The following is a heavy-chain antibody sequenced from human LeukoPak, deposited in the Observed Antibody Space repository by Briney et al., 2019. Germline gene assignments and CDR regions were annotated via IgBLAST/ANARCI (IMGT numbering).Heavy chain of an antibody. Sequence: SETLSLTCTVSGGSISSYYWSWIRQPPGKGLEWIGYIYYSGSTNYNPSLKSRVTISVDTSKNQFSPKLSSVTAADTAVYYCARVVRRDYFDYWGQGTLVTVSS. J-gene: IGHJ4*02. V-gene: IGHV4-59*01. CDR2: IYYSGST. CDR1: GGSISSYY. CDR3: ARVVRRDYFDY.